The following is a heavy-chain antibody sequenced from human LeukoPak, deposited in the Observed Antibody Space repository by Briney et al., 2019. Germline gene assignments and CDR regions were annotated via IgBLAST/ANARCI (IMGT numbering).Heavy chain of an antibody. CDR3: ELLGLVLDGGC. D-gene: IGHD2-8*02. CDR1: GFSFSNYW. CDR2: IKADVSNI. V-gene: IGHV3-7*01. J-gene: IGHJ4*01. Sequence: GGSLKLSRAASGFSFSNYWMSWLRQAPGKGLEWVANIKADVSNIFYVDSVKGRFTISRDNARNSLYLQMNSLRVDDTAVYYCELLGLVLDGGCWGQRALVTVSS.